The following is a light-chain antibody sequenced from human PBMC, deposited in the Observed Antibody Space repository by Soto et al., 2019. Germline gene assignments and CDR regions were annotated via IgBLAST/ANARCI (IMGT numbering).Light chain of an antibody. CDR3: QLYKHWAPMYT. V-gene: IGKV3-15*01. CDR1: QSVGND. Sequence: EIMMMQSPATVSVSPGERATLSCRASQSVGNDLAGYQQKPGQAPRLLIYDASTRATGIPARFSGCGSGTEFTLTISSLQSEDFAVYYCQLYKHWAPMYTGGQGTKLEIK. CDR2: DAS. J-gene: IGKJ2*01.